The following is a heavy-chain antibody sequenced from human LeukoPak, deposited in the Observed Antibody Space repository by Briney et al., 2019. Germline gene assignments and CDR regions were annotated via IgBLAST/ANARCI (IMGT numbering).Heavy chain of an antibody. Sequence: QTGGSLRLSRAASGFTFSSYWMHWVRQAPGKGLEWVSAISGSGGSTYYADSVKGRFTISRDNSKNTLYLQMNSLRAEDTAVYYCAKVPLWFGGISGAFDIWGQGTMVTVSS. D-gene: IGHD3-10*01. CDR3: AKVPLWFGGISGAFDI. CDR2: ISGSGGST. CDR1: GFTFSSYW. J-gene: IGHJ3*02. V-gene: IGHV3-23*01.